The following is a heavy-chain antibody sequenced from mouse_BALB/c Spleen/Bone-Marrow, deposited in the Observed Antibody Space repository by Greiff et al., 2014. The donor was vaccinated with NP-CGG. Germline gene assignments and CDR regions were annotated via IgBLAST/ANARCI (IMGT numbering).Heavy chain of an antibody. CDR1: GYTFTSYW. Sequence: QVQLKESGAELVKPGASVKLSCKASGYTFTSYWMHRVKQRPGQGLEWIGEINPSNGRTNYNEKFKSKATLTLDKSSSTAYMQLSSLTSEDSAVYYCSREESLGDAMDYWGQGTSVTVSS. V-gene: IGHV1S81*02. CDR2: INPSNGRT. J-gene: IGHJ4*01. CDR3: SREESLGDAMDY. D-gene: IGHD4-1*01.